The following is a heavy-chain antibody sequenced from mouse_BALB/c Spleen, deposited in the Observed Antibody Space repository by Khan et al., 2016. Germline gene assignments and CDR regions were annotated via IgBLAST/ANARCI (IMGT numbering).Heavy chain of an antibody. CDR1: GYSITSDYA. Sequence: VQLQESGPGLVKPSQSLSLTCTVTGYSITSDYAWNWIRQFPGNKLEWMGYISYSGSTSYNPSLKSRISITRDTSKNQFFLQLNSVTTEDTATXYWARAPPRWYFDVWGAGTTVTVSS. CDR3: ARAPPRWYFDV. J-gene: IGHJ1*01. CDR2: ISYSGST. V-gene: IGHV3-2*02.